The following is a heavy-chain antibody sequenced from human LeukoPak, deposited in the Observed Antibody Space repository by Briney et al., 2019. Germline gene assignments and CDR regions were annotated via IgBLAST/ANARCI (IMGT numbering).Heavy chain of an antibody. CDR2: ISYDGSNK. D-gene: IGHD1-7*01. CDR1: GLTLSSYA. J-gene: IGHJ4*02. Sequence: GGSLRLSCAASGLTLSSYAMHWVRQAPGKGLEWVAVISYDGSNKYYADSVKGRFTISRDNSKNTLYLQMNSLRAEDTAVYYCARDRNYNYFDYWGQGTLVTVSS. V-gene: IGHV3-30-3*01. CDR3: ARDRNYNYFDY.